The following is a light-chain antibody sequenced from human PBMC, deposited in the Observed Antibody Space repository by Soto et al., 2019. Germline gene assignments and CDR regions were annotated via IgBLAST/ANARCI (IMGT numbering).Light chain of an antibody. V-gene: IGLV1-47*01. Sequence: QSVLAQPGSASGTPGQMVTISCSGSSPSIGSNYVSWYQQLPGTAPKLLIYKSIQRPSGVPDRFSGSKSGTSASLAISGLRSEDEADYFCASWDDSVSGWVFGTGTKVTVL. CDR3: ASWDDSVSGWV. CDR2: KSI. J-gene: IGLJ3*02. CDR1: SPSIGSNY.